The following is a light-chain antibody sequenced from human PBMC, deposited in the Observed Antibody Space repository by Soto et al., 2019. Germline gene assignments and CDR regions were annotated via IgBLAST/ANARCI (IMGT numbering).Light chain of an antibody. CDR1: QSVSSSY. CDR2: GAS. J-gene: IGKJ1*01. Sequence: EIVLTQSPGTLSLSPGERGTLSCRASQSVSSSYLAWYQQKPGQAPRLLIYGASRRATGIPDRFSGSGSGTDFTLTISRLEPEDFAMYYCQQYGSSLWTFGQGTKVEIK. CDR3: QQYGSSLWT. V-gene: IGKV3-20*01.